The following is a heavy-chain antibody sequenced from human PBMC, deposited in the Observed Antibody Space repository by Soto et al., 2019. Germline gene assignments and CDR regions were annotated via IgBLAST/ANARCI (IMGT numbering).Heavy chain of an antibody. CDR3: ARGLAVCSSTSCYAMGYYYYYYYMDV. J-gene: IGHJ6*03. D-gene: IGHD2-2*01. Sequence: SETLSLTCTVSGGSLSYNYWSWIRQPPGKGLEWIGEINHSGSTNYNPSLKSRVTISVDTSKNQFSLKLSSVTAADTAVYYCARGLAVCSSTSCYAMGYYYYYYYMDVWGKGTTVTVCS. CDR2: INHSGST. V-gene: IGHV4-34*01. CDR1: GGSLSYNY.